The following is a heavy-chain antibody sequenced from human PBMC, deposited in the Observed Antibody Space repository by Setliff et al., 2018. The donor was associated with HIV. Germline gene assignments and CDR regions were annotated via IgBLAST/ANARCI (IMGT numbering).Heavy chain of an antibody. CDR2: IDDSGSI. V-gene: IGHV4-34*01. D-gene: IGHD3-10*01. CDR1: TESLTRYD. J-gene: IGHJ5*02. CDR3: ARVKSIKTTLVRLWPRFDL. Sequence: SETLSLTCAVYTESLTRYDWAWIRQSPEKGLEWIGEIDDSGSIIYNPSLQSRVTMSVDTSKNQFSLKVRSLNAAYTGLYYCARVKSIKTTLVRLWPRFDLWGQGTQVTVSS.